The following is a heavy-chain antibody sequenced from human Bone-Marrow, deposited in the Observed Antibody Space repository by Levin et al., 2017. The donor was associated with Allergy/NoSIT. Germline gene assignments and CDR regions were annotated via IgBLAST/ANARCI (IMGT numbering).Heavy chain of an antibody. CDR1: GFTFSNYW. J-gene: IGHJ4*02. D-gene: IGHD1-1*01. V-gene: IGHV3-74*01. CDR2: ISSDGSTT. Sequence: LGESLKISCAASGFTFSNYWMHWVRQAPGKGLVWLSRISSDGSTTNYADSVKGRFTISRDNAKNTLYLQMNTLRAEDTAVYYCARVLYNWNDVIDYWGQGTLVTVSS. CDR3: ARVLYNWNDVIDY.